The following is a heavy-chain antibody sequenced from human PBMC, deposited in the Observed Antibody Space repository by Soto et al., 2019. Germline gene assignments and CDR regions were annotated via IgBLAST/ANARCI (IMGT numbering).Heavy chain of an antibody. Sequence: EVQLVESGGGLVQPGGSLRLSCAASGFTFSDHYMDWVCQAPGKGLEWAGRTRNKANSYTTEYAASVKGRFTISRDDSKNSLYLQMNSLKTEDTAVYYCATRLNFDYWGQGTLVTVSS. D-gene: IGHD2-8*01. V-gene: IGHV3-72*01. CDR2: TRNKANSYTT. CDR1: GFTFSDHY. J-gene: IGHJ4*02. CDR3: ATRLNFDY.